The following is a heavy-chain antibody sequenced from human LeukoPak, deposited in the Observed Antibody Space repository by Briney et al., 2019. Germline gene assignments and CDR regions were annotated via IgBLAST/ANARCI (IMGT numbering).Heavy chain of an antibody. CDR3: ARDRVLLWFGELSG. CDR1: GFTFSSYS. J-gene: IGHJ4*02. CDR2: ISSSSSTI. V-gene: IGHV3-48*01. D-gene: IGHD3-10*01. Sequence: GSLILSCAASGFTFSSYSMNWVRQAPGKGLEWVSYISSSSSTIYYADSVKGRFTISRDNAKNSLYLQMNSLRAEDTAVYYCARDRVLLWFGELSGWGQGTLVTVSS.